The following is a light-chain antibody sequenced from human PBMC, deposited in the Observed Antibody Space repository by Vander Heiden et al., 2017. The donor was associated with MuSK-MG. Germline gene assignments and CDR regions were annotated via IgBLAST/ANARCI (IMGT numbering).Light chain of an antibody. CDR1: QSVSSSF. CDR3: RQDCTSPLT. V-gene: IGKV3-20*01. J-gene: IGKJ4*01. CDR2: GAS. Sequence: EIVLRQSHGTLSLSPGVRATLSCRASQSVSSSFLAWYQQKPGQAPRLLIYGASSSSNGIPDRFRGSGPATDFSLSIRILIPEDLAVYYCRQDCTSPLTFGGGTKVEIK.